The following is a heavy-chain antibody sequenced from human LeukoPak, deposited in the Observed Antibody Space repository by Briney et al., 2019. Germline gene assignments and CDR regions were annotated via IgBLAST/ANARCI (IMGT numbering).Heavy chain of an antibody. CDR3: ARQAAAGSTKADY. V-gene: IGHV5-51*01. D-gene: IGHD6-13*01. CDR1: GFSFTSYW. Sequence: GESLKISCKGSGFSFTSYWIAWVRQMPGKGLEWMGIIYPGDSDTRYSPSFQGQVNISAGKSISTAYLQWSSLKASDTAMYYCARQAAAGSTKADYWGQGTLVTVSS. J-gene: IGHJ4*02. CDR2: IYPGDSDT.